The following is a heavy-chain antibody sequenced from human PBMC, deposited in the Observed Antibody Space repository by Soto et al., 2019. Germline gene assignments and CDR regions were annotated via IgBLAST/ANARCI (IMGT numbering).Heavy chain of an antibody. CDR3: ARGMNYYDSSGYYGWGLDAFDI. Sequence: SVKVSCKASGGTFSSYAISWVRQAPGRGLEWMGGIIPIFGTANYAQKFQGRVTITADESASTAYMELSSLRSEDTAVYYCARGMNYYDSSGYYGWGLDAFDIWGQGTMVTVSS. D-gene: IGHD3-22*01. CDR1: GGTFSSYA. V-gene: IGHV1-69*13. J-gene: IGHJ3*02. CDR2: IIPIFGTA.